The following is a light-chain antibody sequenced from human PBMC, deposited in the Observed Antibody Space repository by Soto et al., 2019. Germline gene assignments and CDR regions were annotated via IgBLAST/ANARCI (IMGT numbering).Light chain of an antibody. V-gene: IGKV1-27*01. J-gene: IGKJ1*01. CDR1: QGIINY. CDR3: QKYDTAPQT. Sequence: DIQMTQSPSSLSAYVGDTVTITCRASQGIINYLAWYQQRPGKVPKLLIYAASTLQTGVPSRFSGSGAGTDFTLTISSLQPEDVGTYYCQKYDTAPQTFGQGTRVEIK. CDR2: AAS.